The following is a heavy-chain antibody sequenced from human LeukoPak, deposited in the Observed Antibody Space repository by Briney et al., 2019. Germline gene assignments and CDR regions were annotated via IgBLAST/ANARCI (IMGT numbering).Heavy chain of an antibody. Sequence: SETLSLTCTVSGGSISSSSYYWGWIRQPPGKGLEWIGSIYYSGSTYYNPSLRSRVTISVDTSKNQFSLKLSSVTAADTAVYYCARQDSAIVYNWFDPWGQGTLVTVSS. J-gene: IGHJ5*02. CDR3: ARQDSAIVYNWFDP. D-gene: IGHD2-2*02. V-gene: IGHV4-39*01. CDR2: IYYSGST. CDR1: GGSISSSSYY.